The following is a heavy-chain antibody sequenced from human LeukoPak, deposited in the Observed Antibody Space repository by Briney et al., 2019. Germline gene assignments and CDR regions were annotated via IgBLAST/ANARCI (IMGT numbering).Heavy chain of an antibody. D-gene: IGHD2-15*01. CDR2: IRDNGGST. J-gene: IGHJ4*02. V-gene: IGHV3-64*01. Sequence: GGSLRLSCAASGFTFSNFAMHWVRQAPGKGLEYVSAIRDNGGSTYYVNSVKGRFTISRDNSKNTLFLQMGSLRPEDMAVNYCARDGGGSPDYWGQGTLVTVSS. CDR3: ARDGGGSPDY. CDR1: GFTFSNFA.